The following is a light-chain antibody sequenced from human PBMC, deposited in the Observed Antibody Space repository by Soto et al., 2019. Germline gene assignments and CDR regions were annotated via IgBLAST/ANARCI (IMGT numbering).Light chain of an antibody. CDR2: GAS. J-gene: IGKJ4*01. Sequence: ESVLTQSPGTLSLSPGERATLSCRASQSVSSSYLAWYQQKPGQAPRLLIYGASSRPTGIPDRFSGSGSGTDFTLTISRLEPKDFAVYYCHQYDSSPLTFGGGTKVEIK. V-gene: IGKV3-20*01. CDR3: HQYDSSPLT. CDR1: QSVSSSY.